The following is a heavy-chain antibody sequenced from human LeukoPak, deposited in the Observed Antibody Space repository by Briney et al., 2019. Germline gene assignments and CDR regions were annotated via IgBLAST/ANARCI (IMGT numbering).Heavy chain of an antibody. Sequence: GGSLRLSCAASGFTFSSYSMNWVRQAPGKGLEWVSSISSSSSYIYYADSVKGRFTISRDNSKNTLYLQMNSLRAEDTAVYYCAKVGGSGSYSYYFDYWGQGTLVTVSS. V-gene: IGHV3-21*04. CDR1: GFTFSSYS. J-gene: IGHJ4*02. CDR2: ISSSSSYI. CDR3: AKVGGSGSYSYYFDY. D-gene: IGHD3-10*01.